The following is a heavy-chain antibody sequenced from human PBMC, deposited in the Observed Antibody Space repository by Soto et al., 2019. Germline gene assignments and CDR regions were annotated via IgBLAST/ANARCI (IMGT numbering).Heavy chain of an antibody. CDR2: IIPIFGTG. D-gene: IGHD1-7*01. V-gene: IGHV1-69*01. Sequence: QVQLVQSGAEVKKPGSSVKVSCKASGDTFSRFAFSWVRQAPGQGLEWMGGIIPIFGTGNSAQKIQGRVTITADESTSTVYMELRSLRSEDKAVYYCARSRIGNLYFDYCGQGTLVTVSS. CDR3: ARSRIGNLYFDY. CDR1: GDTFSRFA. J-gene: IGHJ4*02.